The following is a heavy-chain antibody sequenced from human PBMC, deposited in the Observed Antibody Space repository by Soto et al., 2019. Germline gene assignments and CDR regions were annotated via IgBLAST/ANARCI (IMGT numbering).Heavy chain of an antibody. CDR2: IYNSVTT. CDR1: GGSISTGGYY. CDR3: ARDPAP. V-gene: IGHV4-31*03. J-gene: IGHJ5*02. Sequence: QVQLQESGPGLVKPSQTLSLTCTVSGGSISTGGYYWSWIRQHPGKGLEWIGHIYNSVTTYYDPSLKSRVTISVATSKNQFSLKLSSVTVADTAVYYCARDPAPWGQGALVTVSS.